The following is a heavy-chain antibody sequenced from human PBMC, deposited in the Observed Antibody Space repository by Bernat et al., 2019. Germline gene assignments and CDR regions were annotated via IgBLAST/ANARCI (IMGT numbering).Heavy chain of an antibody. Sequence: QVQLVESGGGVVQPGRSLRLSCAASGFTFSSYGMHWVRQAPGKGLEWVAVISYDGSNKYYADSVKGRFTISRDNSKNTLYLQMNSLSAEDTAVYYCAKGRSHRMEDAFDIWGQGTLVTVSS. D-gene: IGHD1-1*01. CDR2: ISYDGSNK. CDR1: GFTFSSYG. J-gene: IGHJ3*02. V-gene: IGHV3-30*18. CDR3: AKGRSHRMEDAFDI.